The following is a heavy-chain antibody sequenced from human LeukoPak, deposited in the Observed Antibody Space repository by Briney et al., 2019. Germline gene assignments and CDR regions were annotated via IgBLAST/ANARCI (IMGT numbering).Heavy chain of an antibody. Sequence: GGSLRLSCAASGFAFSSYSMNWVRQAPGKGLEWVSYISSNSSTIYYADSVKGRFTISRDNAKNSLYLQMNSLRAEDTAVYYCARDGFGDFWGQGTLVTVSS. CDR3: ARDGFGDF. J-gene: IGHJ4*02. D-gene: IGHD3-10*01. V-gene: IGHV3-48*01. CDR2: ISSNSSTI. CDR1: GFAFSSYS.